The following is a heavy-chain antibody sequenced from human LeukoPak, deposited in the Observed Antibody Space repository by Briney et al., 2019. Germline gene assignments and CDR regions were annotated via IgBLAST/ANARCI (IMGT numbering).Heavy chain of an antibody. D-gene: IGHD2-2*01. CDR3: AREFLYGYQLLPNNWFDP. J-gene: IGHJ5*02. V-gene: IGHV1-69*04. CDR1: GGTFSSYA. CDR2: IIPILGIA. Sequence: ASVKVSCKASGGTFSSYAISWVRQAPGQGLEWMGRIIPILGIATYAQKFQGRVTITADKSTSTAYMELSSLRSEDTAVYYCAREFLYGYQLLPNNWFDPWGQGTLVTVSS.